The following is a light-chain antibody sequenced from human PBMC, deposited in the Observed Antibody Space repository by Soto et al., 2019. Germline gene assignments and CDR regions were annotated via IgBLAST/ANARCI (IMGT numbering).Light chain of an antibody. CDR2: EVI. Sequence: QSALTQPASVSGSPGQSITISCTGTSSDIGDFSYVSWYQQHPDKAPKLIIYEVINRPSGVSNRFSGSKSGDTASLTISGLPPEDEADYSCSSYSSTTTPVVFGGGTKLTVL. J-gene: IGLJ3*02. CDR1: SSDIGDFSY. CDR3: SSYSSTTTPVV. V-gene: IGLV2-14*01.